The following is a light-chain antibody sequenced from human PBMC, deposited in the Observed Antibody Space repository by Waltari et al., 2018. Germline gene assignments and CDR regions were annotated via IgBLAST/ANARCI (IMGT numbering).Light chain of an antibody. V-gene: IGKV3-15*01. J-gene: IGKJ1*01. CDR1: QSVSNN. CDR3: QQYNTWLRT. Sequence: EIAMTQSPATLSVSPGERATLSCRASQSVSNNLVWYQQKPGQAPRLLIYDASTRATDIPARFSGSGSGTEFTLTISSLQSEDSAVYYCQQYNTWLRTFGQGTKVEVK. CDR2: DAS.